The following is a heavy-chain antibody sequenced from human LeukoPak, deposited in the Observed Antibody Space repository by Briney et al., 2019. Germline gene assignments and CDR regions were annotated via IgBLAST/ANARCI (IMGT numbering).Heavy chain of an antibody. Sequence: KSSETLSLTCTVSGGSISSSSYYWGWICQPPGKGLEWIGSIYYSGSTYYNPSLKSRVTISVDTSKNQFSLKLSSVTAADTAVYYCARCQAPALHNWFDPWGQGTLVTVSS. D-gene: IGHD4-11*01. CDR2: IYYSGST. CDR1: GGSISSSSYY. CDR3: ARCQAPALHNWFDP. J-gene: IGHJ5*02. V-gene: IGHV4-39*01.